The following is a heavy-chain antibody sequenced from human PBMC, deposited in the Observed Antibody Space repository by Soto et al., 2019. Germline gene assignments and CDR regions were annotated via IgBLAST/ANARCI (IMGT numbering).Heavy chain of an antibody. Sequence: ASVKVSCKASGYTFTSYGISWVRHAPGQVLEWMGWISAYNGNTNYAQKLQGRVTMTTDTSTSTAYMELRSLRSDDTAVYYCARDLYYYDSSGYYSGLDYWGQGTLVTVSS. J-gene: IGHJ4*02. CDR2: ISAYNGNT. CDR3: ARDLYYYDSSGYYSGLDY. CDR1: GYTFTSYG. V-gene: IGHV1-18*01. D-gene: IGHD3-22*01.